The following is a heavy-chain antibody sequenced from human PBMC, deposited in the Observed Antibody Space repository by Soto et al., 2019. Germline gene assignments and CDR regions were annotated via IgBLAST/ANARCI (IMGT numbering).Heavy chain of an antibody. D-gene: IGHD1-20*01. J-gene: IGHJ6*02. CDR2: INHSGST. Sequence: SETLSLTCAVYGGSFSGYYWSWIRQPPGKGLEWIGEINHSGSTNYNPSLKSRVTISVDTSKNQCSLKLSSVTAADTAVYYCARGRVSFSCQVGIKEYGMDVWGQGTTVTVSS. CDR3: ARGRVSFSCQVGIKEYGMDV. CDR1: GGSFSGYY. V-gene: IGHV4-34*01.